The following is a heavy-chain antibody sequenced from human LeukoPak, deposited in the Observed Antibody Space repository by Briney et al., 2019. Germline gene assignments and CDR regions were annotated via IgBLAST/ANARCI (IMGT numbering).Heavy chain of an antibody. CDR3: ARGPVAAAGTGGDY. D-gene: IGHD6-13*01. Sequence: GSLRLSCAASGFTFSSYAMSWIRQPPGKGLEWIGEINHSGSTNYNPSLKSRVTISVDTSKNQFSLKLSSVTAADTAVYYCARGPVAAAGTGGDYWGQGTLVTVSS. J-gene: IGHJ4*02. CDR2: INHSGST. CDR1: GFTFSSYA. V-gene: IGHV4-34*01.